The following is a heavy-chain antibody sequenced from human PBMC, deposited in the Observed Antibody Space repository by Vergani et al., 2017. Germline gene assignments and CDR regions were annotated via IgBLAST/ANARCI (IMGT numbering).Heavy chain of an antibody. CDR1: GFTFNHYA. D-gene: IGHD5-12*01. Sequence: EVQLLESGGDLVQPGGSLRLSCAASGFTFNHYAMNWVRQAPGKGLEWVSGISGSGGSTYYAGSVKGRFTISRDSSKNTLYLQMNSLSAGATAVYYCAKANPRNSGYDYLYYYHAMDVWGQGTTVTVSS. V-gene: IGHV3-23*01. CDR3: AKANPRNSGYDYLYYYHAMDV. J-gene: IGHJ6*02. CDR2: ISGSGGST.